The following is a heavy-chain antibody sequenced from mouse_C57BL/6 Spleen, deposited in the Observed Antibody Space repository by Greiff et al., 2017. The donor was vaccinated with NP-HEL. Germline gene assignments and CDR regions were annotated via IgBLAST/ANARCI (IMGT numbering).Heavy chain of an antibody. CDR3: TAYYDYDGVDY. CDR2: INPSSGYT. D-gene: IGHD2-4*01. Sequence: QVQLQQSGAELATPGASVKLSCKASGYTFPSYWLHWVKQRPGQGLEWIGYINPSSGYTKYNQKFKDKATLTADKSSSTAYMQLSSLTYEDAAVYYCTAYYDYDGVDYWGQGTTLTVSS. J-gene: IGHJ2*01. V-gene: IGHV1-7*01. CDR1: GYTFPSYW.